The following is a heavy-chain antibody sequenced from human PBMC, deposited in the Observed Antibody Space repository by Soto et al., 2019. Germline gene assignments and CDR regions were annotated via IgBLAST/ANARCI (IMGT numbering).Heavy chain of an antibody. CDR2: ISYDGANK. CDR3: AKDSVYGTGSYYPKGYYSYYVLDV. V-gene: IGHV3-30*18. Sequence: QVQLVESGGGVVQPGRSLRPSCAASGFTFSSYGMHWVRQAPGKGLEWVAVISYDGANKYYADSVKGRFTISRDNSKNTLYLQMNSLRVEDTAVYYCAKDSVYGTGSYYPKGYYSYYVLDVWGQGTTVTVSS. J-gene: IGHJ6*02. CDR1: GFTFSSYG. D-gene: IGHD3-10*01.